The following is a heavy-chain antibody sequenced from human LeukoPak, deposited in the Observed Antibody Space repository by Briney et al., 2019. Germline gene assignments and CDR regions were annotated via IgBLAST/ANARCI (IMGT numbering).Heavy chain of an antibody. CDR3: ARRMTPVTAYFDY. Sequence: PGGSLRLSCAASGFTFSSYWMSWVRQAPGKGLEWVANIKQDGSEKYYVDSVKGRFTISRDNAKNSLYLQMNSLRAEDTAVYYCARRMTPVTAYFDYWGQGTLVTVSS. J-gene: IGHJ4*02. CDR1: GFTFSSYW. V-gene: IGHV3-7*01. D-gene: IGHD4-11*01. CDR2: IKQDGSEK.